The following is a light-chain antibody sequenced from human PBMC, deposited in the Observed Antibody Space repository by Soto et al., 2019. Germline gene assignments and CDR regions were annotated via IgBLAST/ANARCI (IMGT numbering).Light chain of an antibody. V-gene: IGLV3-1*01. CDR3: QAWDSSTARAV. CDR1: KLGDKY. CDR2: QDS. Sequence: SYELTQPPSMSVSPGQTASITCSGDKLGDKYACWYQQKPGQSPVLVIYQDSKRPSGIPERFSGSNSGNTATLTISGTQAMDEADYYCQAWDSSTARAVFGGGTKLTVL. J-gene: IGLJ2*01.